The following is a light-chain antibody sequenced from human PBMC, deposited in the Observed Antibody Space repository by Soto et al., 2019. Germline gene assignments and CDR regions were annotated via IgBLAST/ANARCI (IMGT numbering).Light chain of an antibody. CDR3: QQYYSFPLWT. CDR1: QSISSW. V-gene: IGKV1-5*01. Sequence: IQMTQSPSTLSASVGDRVTITCRASQSISSWLAWYQQKPGKAPKLLIYDASSLESGVPSRFSGSGSGTDFTLTISCLQSEDFATYYCQQYYSFPLWTFGQGTKV. J-gene: IGKJ1*01. CDR2: DAS.